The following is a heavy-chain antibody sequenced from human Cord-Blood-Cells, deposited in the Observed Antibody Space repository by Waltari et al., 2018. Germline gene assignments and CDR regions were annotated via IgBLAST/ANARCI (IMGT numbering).Heavy chain of an antibody. CDR3: ARVRIFGVVTNNWFDP. CDR1: GGSFSGYY. CDR2: INHSGST. J-gene: IGHJ5*02. V-gene: IGHV4-34*01. D-gene: IGHD3-3*01. Sequence: QVQLQQWGAGLLKPSETLSLTCAVYGGSFSGYYWSWIRQPPGKGLEWIGEINHSGSTNYNPSLKSRVTISVDTSKNQFSLKLSSVTAADTAVYYCARVRIFGVVTNNWFDPWGQGTLVTVSS.